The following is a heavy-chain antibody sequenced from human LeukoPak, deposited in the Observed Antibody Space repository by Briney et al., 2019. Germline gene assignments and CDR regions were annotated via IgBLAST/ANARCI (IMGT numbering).Heavy chain of an antibody. D-gene: IGHD5-12*01. Sequence: GGSLRLSCAASGFTFSSYGTHWVRQAPGKGLEWVAVVSYDGSNKYYADSVKGRFTISRDNSKNTVYLQTNGLRAEDTAVYYCAKGIFIKGYVGFDYWGQGTLVTASS. CDR1: GFTFSSYG. V-gene: IGHV3-30*18. CDR3: AKGIFIKGYVGFDY. J-gene: IGHJ4*02. CDR2: VSYDGSNK.